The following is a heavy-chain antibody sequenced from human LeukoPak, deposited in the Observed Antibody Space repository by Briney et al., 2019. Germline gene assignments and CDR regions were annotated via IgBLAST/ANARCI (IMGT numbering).Heavy chain of an antibody. V-gene: IGHV4-34*01. CDR3: ARRGNDILTGYYGSYYFDY. D-gene: IGHD3-9*01. CDR2: INHSGST. CDR1: GGSFSGYY. Sequence: SETLSLTCAVYGGSFSGYYWSWIRQPPGKGLEWIGEINHSGSTNYNPSLKSRVTISVDTSKNQFSLKLSSVTAADTAVYYCARRGNDILTGYYGSYYFDYWGQGTLVTVSS. J-gene: IGHJ4*02.